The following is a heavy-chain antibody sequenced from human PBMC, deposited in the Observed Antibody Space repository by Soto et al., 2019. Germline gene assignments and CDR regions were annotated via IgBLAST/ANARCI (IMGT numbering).Heavy chain of an antibody. CDR1: GGSISTYY. CDR3: AGDWGSSWYYGY. J-gene: IGHJ4*02. Sequence: QVQLQESGPGLVKPSETLSLTCTVSGGSISTYYWSWIRQPPGKGLEWIGYIYYRASPNYNPSLKSRATISVDTSKNQFSLKLSSVTATDTAVYYCAGDWGSSWYYGYWGQGTVVTVSS. CDR2: IYYRASP. D-gene: IGHD6-13*01. V-gene: IGHV4-59*12.